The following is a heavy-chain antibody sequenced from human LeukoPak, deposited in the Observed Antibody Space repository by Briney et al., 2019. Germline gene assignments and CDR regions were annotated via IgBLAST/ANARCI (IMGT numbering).Heavy chain of an antibody. CDR2: IKQDGSEK. V-gene: IGHV3-7*01. CDR3: ARVYHSTSGRAIDY. CDR1: GFTFSDAW. Sequence: GGSLRLSCAASGFTFSDAWMSWVRQAPGKGLEWVANIKQDGSEKNYVDSVKGRFTISRDNAKNSLYLQMNSLRAEDTAVYYCARVYHSTSGRAIDYWGQGTLVTVSS. J-gene: IGHJ4*02. D-gene: IGHD6-6*01.